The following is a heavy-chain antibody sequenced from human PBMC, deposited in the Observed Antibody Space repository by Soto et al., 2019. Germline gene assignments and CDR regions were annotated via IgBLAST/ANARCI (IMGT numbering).Heavy chain of an antibody. CDR1: GFTFSTYA. D-gene: IGHD3-10*01. Sequence: EVQLLESGGGLVQPGGSLRLSCAASGFTFSTYAMSWVRQAPGKGLEWVSGISGSGGATYYADSVKGRFTISRDNSKNTLYLQMNSLGGEDTAVYYCAKRFGSLYSYYYSMDVWGQGTTVTVS. V-gene: IGHV3-23*01. CDR2: ISGSGGAT. CDR3: AKRFGSLYSYYYSMDV. J-gene: IGHJ6*02.